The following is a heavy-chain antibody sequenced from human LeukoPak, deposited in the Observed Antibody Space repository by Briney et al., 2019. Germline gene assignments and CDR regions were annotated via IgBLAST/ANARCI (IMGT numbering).Heavy chain of an antibody. Sequence: ASVKVSCKASGYTFTGYYMHWVRQAPGQGLEWMGRINPNSGGTNYAQKFQGRVTMTRDTSISTAYMELSRLRSDDTAVYYCARRSVATNRFDYWGQGTLVTVSS. CDR3: ARRSVATNRFDY. CDR1: GYTFTGYY. D-gene: IGHD5-12*01. V-gene: IGHV1-2*06. J-gene: IGHJ4*02. CDR2: INPNSGGT.